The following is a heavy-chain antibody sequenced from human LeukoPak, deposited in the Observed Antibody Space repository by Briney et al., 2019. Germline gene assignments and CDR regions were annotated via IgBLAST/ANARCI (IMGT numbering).Heavy chain of an antibody. CDR2: ISSSSSYI. CDR1: GFTLSSYD. D-gene: IGHD3-22*01. CDR3: ASAHYYDSSGYYYCAFDI. J-gene: IGHJ3*02. V-gene: IGHV3-21*01. Sequence: KAGGSLRLSCAASGFTLSSYDMHWVRQAPGKGLEWVSSISSSSSYIYYADSVKGRFTISRDNAKNSLYLQMNSLRAEDTAVYYCASAHYYDSSGYYYCAFDIWGQGTMVTVSS.